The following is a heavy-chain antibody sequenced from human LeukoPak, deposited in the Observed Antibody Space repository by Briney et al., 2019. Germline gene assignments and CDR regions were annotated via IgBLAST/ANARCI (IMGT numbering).Heavy chain of an antibody. Sequence: GGSLRLSCAASGFTFSSYEMNWVRQAPGKGLEGVAVISYDGSNKYYADSVKGRFTISRDNSKNTLYLQMNSLRAEDTAVYYCARDPQPAMVTNWFDPWGQGTLVTVSS. CDR1: GFTFSSYE. J-gene: IGHJ5*02. V-gene: IGHV3-30*04. D-gene: IGHD5-18*01. CDR2: ISYDGSNK. CDR3: ARDPQPAMVTNWFDP.